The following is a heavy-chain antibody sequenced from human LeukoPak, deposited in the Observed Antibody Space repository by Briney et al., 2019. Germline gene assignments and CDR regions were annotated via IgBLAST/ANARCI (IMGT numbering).Heavy chain of an antibody. J-gene: IGHJ4*02. Sequence: SETLSLTCAVYGGSFSNYFWSWIRQSPGKGLEWIGYIYYSGSTYYNPSLKSRVTISVDTSKNQFSLKLSSVTAADTAVYYCARAEDGYSGSYYDYWGQGTLVTVSS. CDR3: ARAEDGYSGSYYDY. D-gene: IGHD1-26*01. CDR2: IYYSGST. V-gene: IGHV4-30-4*08. CDR1: GGSFSNYF.